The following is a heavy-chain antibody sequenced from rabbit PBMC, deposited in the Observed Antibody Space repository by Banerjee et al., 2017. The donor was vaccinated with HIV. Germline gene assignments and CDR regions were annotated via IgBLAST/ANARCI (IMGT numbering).Heavy chain of an antibody. Sequence: QSLEESGGDLVKPGASLTLTCTASGFSFSSTYWICWVRQAPGKGLEWIACISTGDGSTYYASWAKGRFTISKTSSTTVTLQMTSLTVADTATYFCARDLAYWSNGYVFNLWGQGTLVTVS. J-gene: IGHJ4*01. CDR3: ARDLAYWSNGYVFNL. CDR1: GFSFSSTYW. CDR2: ISTGDGST. V-gene: IGHV1S40*01. D-gene: IGHD6-1*01.